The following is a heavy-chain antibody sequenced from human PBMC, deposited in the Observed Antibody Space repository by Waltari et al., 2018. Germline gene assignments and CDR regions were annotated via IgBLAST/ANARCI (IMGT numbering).Heavy chain of an antibody. V-gene: IGHV3-30-3*01. CDR3: ARGGFYQLLLYPIEGDY. CDR1: GFTFSSYA. D-gene: IGHD2-2*01. J-gene: IGHJ4*02. Sequence: QVQLVESGGGVVQPGRSLRLSCAASGFTFSSYAIHWVRQAPGRGLAWVAVISYDGSNKYYADSVKGRFTISRDNSKNTLYLQMNSLRAEDTAVYYCARGGFYQLLLYPIEGDYWGQGTLVTVSS. CDR2: ISYDGSNK.